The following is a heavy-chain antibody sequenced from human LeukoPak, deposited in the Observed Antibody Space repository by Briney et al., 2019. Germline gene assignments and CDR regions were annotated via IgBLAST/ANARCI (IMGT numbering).Heavy chain of an antibody. V-gene: IGHV1-69*13. CDR2: IIPIFGTA. Sequence: SVKVSCKASGGTFSSYAISWVRQAPGQGLEWMGGIIPIFGTANYAQKFHGRVTITADESTSTAYMELSSLRSEDTAVYYCARQLYYYGSGSYYYFDYWGQGTLVTVSS. CDR3: ARQLYYYGSGSYYYFDY. D-gene: IGHD3-10*01. J-gene: IGHJ4*02. CDR1: GGTFSSYA.